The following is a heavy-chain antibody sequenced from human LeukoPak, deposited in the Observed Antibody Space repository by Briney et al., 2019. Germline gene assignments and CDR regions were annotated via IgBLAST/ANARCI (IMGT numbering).Heavy chain of an antibody. CDR2: ISSSSSYI. J-gene: IGHJ4*02. D-gene: IGHD3-10*01. CDR3: ASTMVRGVIVY. V-gene: IGHV3-21*01. Sequence: GGSLRLSCAASGFTFSSYAMHWVRQAPGKGLEWVSSISSSSSYIYYADSVKGRFTTSRDNAKNSLYLQMDSLRAEDTAVYYCASTMVRGVIVYWGQGTLVTVSS. CDR1: GFTFSSYA.